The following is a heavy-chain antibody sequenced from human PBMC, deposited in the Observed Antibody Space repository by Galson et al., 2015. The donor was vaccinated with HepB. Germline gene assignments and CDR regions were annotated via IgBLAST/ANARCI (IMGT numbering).Heavy chain of an antibody. V-gene: IGHV3-23*01. CDR3: ARYIQRGSEDY. Sequence: SLRLSCAASGFAFSSYGMHWVRQAPGKGLEWISVIGLTGDNIHYADSVRGRFTISRDNSKNILYLHMNSLRTDDTALYYCARYIQRGSEDYWGQGALVTVSS. CDR1: GFAFSSYG. D-gene: IGHD5-12*01. J-gene: IGHJ4*02. CDR2: IGLTGDNI.